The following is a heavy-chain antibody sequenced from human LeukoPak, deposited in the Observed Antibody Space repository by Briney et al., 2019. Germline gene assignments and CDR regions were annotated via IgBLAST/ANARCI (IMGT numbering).Heavy chain of an antibody. CDR2: IDPDDSDS. J-gene: IGHJ3*02. Sequence: GESLKISCQGSGYSFSRFWIGWVRQMPGKGLELMGIIDPDDSDSRYSPSFQGRVTISADKSLSTAYLQWSSLRASDTAIYYCSRPGHPSSSGYYGCFDIWGQGTMVTVSS. D-gene: IGHD3-22*01. CDR1: GYSFSRFW. CDR3: SRPGHPSSSGYYGCFDI. V-gene: IGHV5-51*01.